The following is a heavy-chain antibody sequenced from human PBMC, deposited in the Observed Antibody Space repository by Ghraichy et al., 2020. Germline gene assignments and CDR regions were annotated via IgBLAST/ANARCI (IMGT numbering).Heavy chain of an antibody. CDR2: ISSDSSVK. CDR1: GFSFNTYT. D-gene: IGHD2-8*01. CDR3: ARLVRDSTPKKYCTNGVCYWGGYYFDD. V-gene: IGHV3-48*02. Sequence: GGSLRLSCAASGFSFNTYTMNWVRQAPGKGLEWVSYISSDSSVKYYAYSVKGRFAISRDNAKNSLYLQMNSLRDEDTAVYYCARLVRDSTPKKYCTNGVCYWGGYYFDDWGQGTLVTVSS. J-gene: IGHJ4*02.